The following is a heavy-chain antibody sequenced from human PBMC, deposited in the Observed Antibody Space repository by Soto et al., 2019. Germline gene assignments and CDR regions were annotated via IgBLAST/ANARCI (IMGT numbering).Heavy chain of an antibody. Sequence: EVQLVESGGGLVKPGGSLRLSCAASASTFSSYSMNWVRQAPGEGLEWVSSISPSGSYIYYADSVKGRFTISRDNAKNSLYLQMNSLRAEDTAMYYCARGYTATGTDWYFDLWGRGTLVTVSS. CDR1: ASTFSSYS. CDR3: ARGYTATGTDWYFDL. J-gene: IGHJ2*01. D-gene: IGHD4-17*01. V-gene: IGHV3-21*01. CDR2: ISPSGSYI.